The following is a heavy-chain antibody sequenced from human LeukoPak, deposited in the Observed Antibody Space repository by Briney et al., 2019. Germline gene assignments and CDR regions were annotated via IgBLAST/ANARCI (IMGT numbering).Heavy chain of an antibody. CDR3: ARGSLQYCSSTSCYLGDPYYFDY. V-gene: IGHV4-4*07. CDR1: GGSISSYY. CDR2: IYTSGST. J-gene: IGHJ4*02. Sequence: PSETLSLTCTVSGGSISSYYWSWIRQPAGKGLEWIGRIYTSGSTNYNPSLKSRVTMSVDTSKNQFSLKLSSVTAADTAVYYSARGSLQYCSSTSCYLGDPYYFDYWGQGTLVTVSS. D-gene: IGHD2-2*01.